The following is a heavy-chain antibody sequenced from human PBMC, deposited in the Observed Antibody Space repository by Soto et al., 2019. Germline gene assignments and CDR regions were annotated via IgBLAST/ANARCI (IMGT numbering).Heavy chain of an antibody. CDR2: ISGSGGRT. Sequence: EVQLLESGGGLVQPGGSLRLSCAASVVTFSNYAVTWVRQAPGKGLEWVSTISGSGGRTYYADSVKGRFTISRDNSKNTLYLQMNSLRAEDTAVYYCAKDQGSSWYEIDYWGQGTLVTVSS. J-gene: IGHJ4*02. CDR3: AKDQGSSWYEIDY. V-gene: IGHV3-23*01. CDR1: VVTFSNYA. D-gene: IGHD6-13*01.